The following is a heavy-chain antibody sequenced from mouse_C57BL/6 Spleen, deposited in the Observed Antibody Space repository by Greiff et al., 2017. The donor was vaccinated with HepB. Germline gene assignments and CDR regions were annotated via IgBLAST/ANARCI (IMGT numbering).Heavy chain of an antibody. CDR3: ARRSGGSGNYAMDY. CDR2: IDPSDSYT. CDR1: GYTFTSYW. Sequence: VQLQQSGAELVKPGASVKLSCKASGYTFTSYWMQWVKQRPGQGLEWIGEIDPSDSYTNYNQKFKGKATLTVDTSSSTAYMQLSSLTSEDSAVYYCARRSGGSGNYAMDYWGQGTSVTVSS. V-gene: IGHV1-50*01. J-gene: IGHJ4*01. D-gene: IGHD1-1*01.